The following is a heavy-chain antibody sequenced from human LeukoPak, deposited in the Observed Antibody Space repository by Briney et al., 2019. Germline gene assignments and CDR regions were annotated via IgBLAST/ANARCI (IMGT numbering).Heavy chain of an antibody. CDR2: IWYGGSNK. D-gene: IGHD6-19*01. CDR3: AKGPLIEVAGTTWDY. Sequence: GGSLRLSCAASGFTFSSYGMHWVRQAPGKGLEWVAVIWYGGSNKYYADSVKGRFTISRDNSKNTLYLQMNSLRVEDTAVYYCAKGPLIEVAGTTWDYWGQGTLVTVSS. CDR1: GFTFSSYG. V-gene: IGHV3-33*06. J-gene: IGHJ4*02.